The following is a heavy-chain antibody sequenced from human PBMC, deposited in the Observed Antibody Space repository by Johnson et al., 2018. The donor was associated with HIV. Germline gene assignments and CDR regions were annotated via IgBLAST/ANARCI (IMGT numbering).Heavy chain of an antibody. CDR1: GFTVSSNY. D-gene: IGHD1-1*01. CDR3: TRDTPFTYNWNDDSDAFDV. CDR2: IYSGGST. Sequence: EVQLVESGGGLVQPGGSLRLSCAASGFTVSSNYMSWVRQAPGKGLEWVSVIYSGGSTYYADSVEGRFTISRDNSKNTLYLQMNSLRAEDTAVYYCTRDTPFTYNWNDDSDAFDVWGQGT. J-gene: IGHJ3*01. V-gene: IGHV3-66*02.